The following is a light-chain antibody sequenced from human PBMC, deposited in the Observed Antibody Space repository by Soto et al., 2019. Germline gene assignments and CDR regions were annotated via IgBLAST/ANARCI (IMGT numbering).Light chain of an antibody. Sequence: EMVLTQSPGTLSLSPGERATLSCRASQSVASSYIAWFQQKPGQPPRLLIYTASSRAPGIPDRFTASGSGTDFTLTISRLEPEDFAVYYCHKYGPSPLTFGGGTKVEIK. J-gene: IGKJ4*01. CDR3: HKYGPSPLT. CDR1: QSVASSY. V-gene: IGKV3-20*01. CDR2: TAS.